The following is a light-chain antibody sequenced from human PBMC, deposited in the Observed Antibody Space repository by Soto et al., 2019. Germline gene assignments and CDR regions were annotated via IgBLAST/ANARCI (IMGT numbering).Light chain of an antibody. J-gene: IGKJ1*01. V-gene: IGKV3-20*01. CDR1: QNISSSY. CDR3: QQYGSSPWT. CDR2: GAS. Sequence: EIVLTQSPGTLSLSPGERATLSCRASQNISSSYSAWYQQKPGQAPRLLIYGASSRATGISDRFSGSGSGTDFTLTISRLEAEDFSVYYCQQYGSSPWTFVQGTKVEIK.